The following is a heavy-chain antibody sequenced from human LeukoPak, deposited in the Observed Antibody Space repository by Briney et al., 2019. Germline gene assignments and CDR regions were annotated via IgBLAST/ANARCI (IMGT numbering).Heavy chain of an antibody. J-gene: IGHJ3*02. CDR2: IKQDGSEK. Sequence: GGSLRLSCAASGFTFSSYWMSWVRQAPGKGLEWVANIKQDGSEKYYVDSVKGRFTISRDNAKNSLYLQMNSLRAEDTAVYYCAREVYSSGWNDDAFDIWGQGTMVTVSS. D-gene: IGHD6-19*01. CDR1: GFTFSSYW. V-gene: IGHV3-7*01. CDR3: AREVYSSGWNDDAFDI.